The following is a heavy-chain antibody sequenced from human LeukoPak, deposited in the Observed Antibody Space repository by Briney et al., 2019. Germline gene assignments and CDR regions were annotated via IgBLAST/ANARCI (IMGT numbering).Heavy chain of an antibody. CDR2: INPSGGST. CDR3: ARVRRWLQSFDY. D-gene: IGHD5-24*01. CDR1: GYTFTSYY. Sequence: ASVKVSCKASGYTFTSYYMHWVRQAPGQGLEWMGIINPSGGSTSYAQKFQGRVTMTRDMSTSTVYMELSSLRSEDTAVYYCARVRRWLQSFDYWGQGTLVTVSS. V-gene: IGHV1-46*01. J-gene: IGHJ4*02.